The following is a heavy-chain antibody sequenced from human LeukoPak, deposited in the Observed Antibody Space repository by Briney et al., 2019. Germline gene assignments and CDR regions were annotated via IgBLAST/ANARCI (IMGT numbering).Heavy chain of an antibody. V-gene: IGHV3-74*01. Sequence: HPGRSPRLSCAASGFTFSSYAMHWVRQAPGKGLVWVSHISPDARTITYAAFVKGRFTISRDNAKNTLYLQMNSLRAEDTALYYCVRGQATAWGLDYWGQGTLVTVSS. CDR3: VRGQATAWGLDY. J-gene: IGHJ4*02. D-gene: IGHD6-13*01. CDR2: ISPDARTI. CDR1: GFTFSSYA.